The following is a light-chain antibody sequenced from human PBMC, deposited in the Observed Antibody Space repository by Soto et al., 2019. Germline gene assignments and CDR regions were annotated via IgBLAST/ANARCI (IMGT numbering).Light chain of an antibody. Sequence: QSALTQPASVSGSPGQSITISCTGTSSNVGGYNYVSWYQQHPGIAPKLLIYGVTNRPSGVSTRFSGSKSGNTASLTISGLQAEDEADYHCSSYTSASTRLYLFGTGTKRTVL. CDR3: SSYTSASTRLYL. CDR2: GVT. CDR1: SSNVGGYNY. J-gene: IGLJ1*01. V-gene: IGLV2-14*01.